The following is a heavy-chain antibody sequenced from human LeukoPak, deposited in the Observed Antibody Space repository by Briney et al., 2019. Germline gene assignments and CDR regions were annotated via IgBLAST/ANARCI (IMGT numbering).Heavy chain of an antibody. V-gene: IGHV4-34*01. CDR3: ARSPLRIFSLRWFDP. J-gene: IGHJ5*02. CDR2: INHSGST. Sequence: SETLSLTCAVYGGSFSGYYWSWIRQPPGKGLEWIGEINHSGSTNYNPSLKSRVTISVDTPKNQFSLKLSSVTAADTAVYYCARSPLRIFSLRWFDPWGQGTLVTVSS. CDR1: GGSFSGYY. D-gene: IGHD2-15*01.